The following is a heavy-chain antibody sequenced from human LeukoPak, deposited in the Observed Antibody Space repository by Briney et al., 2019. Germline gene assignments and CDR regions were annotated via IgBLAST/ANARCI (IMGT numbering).Heavy chain of an antibody. V-gene: IGHV1-18*01. CDR1: GGTFSSYA. Sequence: AAVKVSCKASGGTFSSYAISGVRQARGQGLEGMGGISAYSGNTNYAQKLQGRVTMTTDTSTSTAYMELRSLRSDDTAVYYCARASGDLGYYYGMDVWGQGTKVTVSS. CDR3: ARASGDLGYYYGMDV. CDR2: ISAYSGNT. D-gene: IGHD7-27*01. J-gene: IGHJ6*02.